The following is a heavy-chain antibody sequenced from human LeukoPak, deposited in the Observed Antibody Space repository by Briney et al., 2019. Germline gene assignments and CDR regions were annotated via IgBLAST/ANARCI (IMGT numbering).Heavy chain of an antibody. Sequence: PGGSLRLSCAASGFTFSSYSMNWVRQAPGKGLEWVSSISSSSSYIYYADSVKGRFTISRDNAKNSLYLQMNSLRAEDTAVYYCAREPLSGSYYYYYYMDVWGKGTTVTISS. CDR3: AREPLSGSYYYYYYMDV. V-gene: IGHV3-21*01. CDR2: ISSSSSYI. D-gene: IGHD6-19*01. CDR1: GFTFSSYS. J-gene: IGHJ6*03.